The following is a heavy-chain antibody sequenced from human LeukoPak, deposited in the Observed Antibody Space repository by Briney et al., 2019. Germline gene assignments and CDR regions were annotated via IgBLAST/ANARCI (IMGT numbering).Heavy chain of an antibody. Sequence: TGGSLRLSCAASGFTFSNHGMNWVRQAPGKGLEWVANIKQDGSEKYYVDSVKGRFTISRDNAKNSLYLQMNSLRSEDTAVYYCARALSYYDSSGYCYWGQGTLVTVSS. J-gene: IGHJ4*02. CDR3: ARALSYYDSSGYCY. D-gene: IGHD3-22*01. CDR1: GFTFSNHG. CDR2: IKQDGSEK. V-gene: IGHV3-7*03.